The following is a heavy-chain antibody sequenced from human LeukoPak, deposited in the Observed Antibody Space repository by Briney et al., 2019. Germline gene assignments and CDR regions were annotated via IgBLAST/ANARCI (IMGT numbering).Heavy chain of an antibody. D-gene: IGHD3-3*01. CDR1: GGTFSSYA. Sequence: GSSVKVSCKASGGTFSSYAISWVRQAPGQGLEWTGGIIPIFGTANYAQKFQGRVTITTDESTSTAYMELSSLRSEDTAVYYCARHLTILNWFDPWGQGTLVTVSS. V-gene: IGHV1-69*05. CDR3: ARHLTILNWFDP. CDR2: IIPIFGTA. J-gene: IGHJ5*02.